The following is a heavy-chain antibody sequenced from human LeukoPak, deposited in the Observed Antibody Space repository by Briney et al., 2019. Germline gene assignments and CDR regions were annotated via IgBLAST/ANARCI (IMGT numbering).Heavy chain of an antibody. J-gene: IGHJ1*01. Sequence: SETLSLTCAVYGGSFSGYYWSWIRQPPGKGLEWIGEINHSGSTNYNPSLKCRVTISVDTSKNQFSLKLSSVTAADTAVYYCARLRGSGTPARYFQHWGQGTLVTVSS. D-gene: IGHD3-10*01. CDR2: INHSGST. CDR3: ARLRGSGTPARYFQH. V-gene: IGHV4-34*01. CDR1: GGSFSGYY.